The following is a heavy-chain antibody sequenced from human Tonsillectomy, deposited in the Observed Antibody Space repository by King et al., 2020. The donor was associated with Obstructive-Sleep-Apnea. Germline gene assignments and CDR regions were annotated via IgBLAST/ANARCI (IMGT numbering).Heavy chain of an antibody. Sequence: QLVQSGGTLVQPGGSLRLSCAASGFTFSSYAMSWVRQAPGKGLEWVSSTSGSGDTTYYAASVKGRFTTSRDNSKNTLYLQMDGLRAEDTAIYYCAKNPLVGATGIFFDYWGQGTLVTVSS. CDR2: TSGSGDTT. J-gene: IGHJ4*02. V-gene: IGHV3-23*04. CDR1: GFTFSSYA. D-gene: IGHD1-26*01. CDR3: AKNPLVGATGIFFDY.